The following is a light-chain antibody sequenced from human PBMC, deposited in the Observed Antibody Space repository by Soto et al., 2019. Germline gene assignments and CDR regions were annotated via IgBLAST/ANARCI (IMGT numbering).Light chain of an antibody. CDR1: QSVTSN. Sequence: EIVMTQSPATLSVSPGERATLSCRASQSVTSNLAWYQQKPGQAPGLLIYVASTRATGIPARFSGSGSGTEFTLTISSLESEDFAVYYCQQYKNWPYTFGQGTKLEIK. CDR2: VAS. J-gene: IGKJ2*01. V-gene: IGKV3-15*01. CDR3: QQYKNWPYT.